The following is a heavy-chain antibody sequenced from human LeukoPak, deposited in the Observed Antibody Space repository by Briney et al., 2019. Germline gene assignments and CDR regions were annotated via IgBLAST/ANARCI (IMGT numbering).Heavy chain of an antibody. CDR2: ISRSGTTI. Sequence: GGSLRLSCAASGFTFSSYEMNWVRQAPGKGLEWVSYISRSGTTIYYADSVKGRFTISRDNSKNTLYLQMDSLRAEDTAVYYCARYNTGSVDYWGQGTLVTVSS. V-gene: IGHV3-48*03. J-gene: IGHJ4*02. D-gene: IGHD2-8*02. CDR3: ARYNTGSVDY. CDR1: GFTFSSYE.